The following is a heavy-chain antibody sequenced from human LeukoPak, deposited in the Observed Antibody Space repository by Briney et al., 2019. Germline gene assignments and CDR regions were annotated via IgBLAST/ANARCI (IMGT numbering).Heavy chain of an antibody. CDR3: AKWGDYDILTGYYVSDF. V-gene: IGHV3-23*01. D-gene: IGHD3-9*01. J-gene: IGHJ4*02. CDR2: ITGSVDTT. Sequence: PGASLRLSCAASGFIFRNYAVSWVRQAPGKWLEWVSAITGSVDTTYYADSVKGWFTISRDNSKNTLYVEMNTLRAEDTAVYYCAKWGDYDILTGYYVSDFWGQGTLVTVSS. CDR1: GFIFRNYA.